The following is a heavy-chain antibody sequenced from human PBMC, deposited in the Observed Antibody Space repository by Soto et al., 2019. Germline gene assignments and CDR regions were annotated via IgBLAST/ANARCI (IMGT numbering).Heavy chain of an antibody. CDR1: GFSLSTTGVG. CDR3: SQCLGYYGLGTERANYFDP. CDR2: IYLDDDK. D-gene: IGHD3-10*01. Sequence: QITLKESGPTLVRPTQTLTLTCTVSGFSLSTTGVGVGWIRQPPGKALEWLALIYLDDDKRYSPSLKSRLTITKDTSKNVVILTMTSMDPGETATYYCSQCLGYYGLGTERANYFDPWVRGILVAASS. J-gene: IGHJ5*02. V-gene: IGHV2-5*02.